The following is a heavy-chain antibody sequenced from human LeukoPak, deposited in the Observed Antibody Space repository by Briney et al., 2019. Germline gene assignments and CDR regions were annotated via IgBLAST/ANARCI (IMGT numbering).Heavy chain of an antibody. CDR1: GFTFRSYD. CDR2: ISSSSTYI. V-gene: IGHV3-21*01. Sequence: PGGSLRLSCAGSGFTFRSYDMNWVRQAPGKGLEWVSSISSSSTYIWYADSVKGRFTISRDNAKNSLYLQMNSLRAEDTAVYYCARPLGQANWNFDLWGRGTLATVSS. CDR3: ARPLGQANWNFDL. J-gene: IGHJ2*01.